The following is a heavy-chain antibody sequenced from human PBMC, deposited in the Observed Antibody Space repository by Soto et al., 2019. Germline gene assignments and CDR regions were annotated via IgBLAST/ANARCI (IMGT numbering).Heavy chain of an antibody. CDR3: ARVNNWGVFYYYYYMDV. CDR2: MNPNSGNT. CDR1: GYTFTSYD. J-gene: IGHJ6*03. Sequence: ASVKVSCKASGYTFTSYDINWVRQATGQGLEWMGWMNPNSGNTGYAQKFQGRVTMTMNTSISTAYMELSSLRSEDTAVYYCARVNNWGVFYYYYYMDVWGKGTTVTVSS. D-gene: IGHD1-1*01. V-gene: IGHV1-8*01.